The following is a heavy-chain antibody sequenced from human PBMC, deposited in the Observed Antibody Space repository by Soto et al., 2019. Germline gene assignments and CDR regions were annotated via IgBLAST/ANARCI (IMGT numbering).Heavy chain of an antibody. D-gene: IGHD3-10*01. CDR1: GGSISSYY. J-gene: IGHJ4*02. CDR2: IYCSGST. CDR3: ARGAYGSGSYYDY. Sequence: LSLTFTVSGGSISSYYWSWIRQPPGKGLEWIGYIYCSGSTNYNPSLKSRVTISVDTSKNQFSLKLSSVTAADTAVYYCARGAYGSGSYYDYWGQGTLVTVSS. V-gene: IGHV4-59*01.